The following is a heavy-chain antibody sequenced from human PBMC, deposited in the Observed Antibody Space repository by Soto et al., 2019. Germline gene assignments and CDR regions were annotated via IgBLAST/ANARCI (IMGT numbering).Heavy chain of an antibody. CDR2: INHRGTT. D-gene: IGHD2-21*02. V-gene: IGHV4-4*02. CDR3: ARGPGCGGDCPPYYYYGMDV. CDR1: SCSISSSDW. J-gene: IGHJ6*02. Sequence: SETLTLTCAVSSCSISSSDWWTWVRQPPGKGLEWIGEINHRGTTNYNPSLKSRATISVDTSKNQFSLKVSSVTAADTAVYYCARGPGCGGDCPPYYYYGMDVWGQGTMVTVSS.